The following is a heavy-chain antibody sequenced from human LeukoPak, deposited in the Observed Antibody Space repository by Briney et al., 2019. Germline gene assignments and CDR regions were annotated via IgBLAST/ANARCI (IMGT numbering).Heavy chain of an antibody. CDR3: VSRPLGTALLPSARPY. CDR1: GFTFSSYG. V-gene: IGHV3-30*03. Sequence: GGSLRLSCAASGFTFSSYGMHWVRQAPGKGLEWVAVISYDGSNKYYADSVKGRFTIPRDNAKQRLFLQMNDLRAEDTAVYYCVSRPLGTALLPSARPYWGQGTLVIVAS. D-gene: IGHD2-21*02. CDR2: ISYDGSNK. J-gene: IGHJ4*02.